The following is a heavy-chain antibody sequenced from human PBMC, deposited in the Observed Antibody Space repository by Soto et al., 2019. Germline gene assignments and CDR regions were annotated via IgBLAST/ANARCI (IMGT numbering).Heavy chain of an antibody. CDR1: GFSFGTYW. CDR2: IKQDGSER. D-gene: IGHD3-3*01. Sequence: EVQLVESGGGLVQPGGSLRLSCAVSGFSFGTYWMSWVRQAPGKGLEWLASIKQDGSERYYLDSVKGRFTISRDNAKDSLSLHMNSLRGEDTAFYYCARDVGPITIFGEALSGYFDFWGQGTLVTVSS. J-gene: IGHJ4*02. V-gene: IGHV3-7*03. CDR3: ARDVGPITIFGEALSGYFDF.